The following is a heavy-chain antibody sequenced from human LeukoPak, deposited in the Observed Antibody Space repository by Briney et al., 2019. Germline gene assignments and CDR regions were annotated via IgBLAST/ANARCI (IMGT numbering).Heavy chain of an antibody. V-gene: IGHV3-23*01. CDR1: GLSFSNYA. Sequence: GGSLTLSCTASGLSFSNYAMTWVRQAPGKGLEWASVISASGTDTYYAHSVKGRFTISRDNSQNTLYLHMNSLRAEDTAVYYCAKDQTAAVGQLDYWGQGTVVTVSS. D-gene: IGHD6-13*01. J-gene: IGHJ4*02. CDR3: AKDQTAAVGQLDY. CDR2: ISASGTDT.